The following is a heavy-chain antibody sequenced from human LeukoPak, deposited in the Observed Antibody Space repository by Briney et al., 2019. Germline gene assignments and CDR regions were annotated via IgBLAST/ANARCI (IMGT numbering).Heavy chain of an antibody. V-gene: IGHV1-8*01. CDR1: GYTFTSYD. Sequence: ASVKVSCKASGYTFTSYDINWVRHATGQGLEWMRWMNPNSGNTGYAQKFQGRVTMTRNTSISTAYMVLSSLRSEDTAVYYCATEQWLVSRNWFDPWGQGTLVTVSS. D-gene: IGHD6-19*01. CDR3: ATEQWLVSRNWFDP. CDR2: MNPNSGNT. J-gene: IGHJ5*02.